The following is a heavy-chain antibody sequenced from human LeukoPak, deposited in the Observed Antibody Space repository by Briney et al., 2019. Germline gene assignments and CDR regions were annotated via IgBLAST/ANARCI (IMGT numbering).Heavy chain of an antibody. CDR1: GGPISSSSNY. J-gene: IGHJ4*02. D-gene: IGHD1-26*01. CDR2: ISYSGST. CDR3: ARLTPYSGSPLGDY. V-gene: IGHV4-39*01. Sequence: PETLSLTRTVSGGPISSSSNYWGWIRQPPGKGLEWIGTISYSGSTYYKPSLKSRVTISVDTSKNQFSLKLSSVTAADTAVHYCARLTPYSGSPLGDYWGQGTLVTVSS.